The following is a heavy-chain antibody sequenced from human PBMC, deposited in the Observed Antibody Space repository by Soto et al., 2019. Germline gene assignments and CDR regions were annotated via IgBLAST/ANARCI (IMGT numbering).Heavy chain of an antibody. CDR3: ARLWSGERHPDY. D-gene: IGHD3-10*01. CDR2: IHYSGNT. CDR1: GDSIYSNTYY. Sequence: SETLSLTCTVSGDSIYSNTYYWGWIRQSPGKGLEWIGSIHYSGNTYYNPSLKSRVTISVDTSKKQFCLKLSSVTAADTAVYFCARLWSGERHPDYWGQGSLVNVSS. J-gene: IGHJ4*02. V-gene: IGHV4-39*01.